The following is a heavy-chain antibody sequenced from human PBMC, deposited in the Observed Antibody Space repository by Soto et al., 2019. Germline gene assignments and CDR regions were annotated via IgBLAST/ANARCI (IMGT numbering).Heavy chain of an antibody. CDR3: ARDGMTTGDT. V-gene: IGHV4-4*07. CDR1: GGSVRSYT. J-gene: IGHJ4*02. CDR2: VFSSVSA. D-gene: IGHD2-21*02. Sequence: SETLSLTCIFSGGSVRSYTWSWVRQPANKGLEWIGRVFSSVSATYNPSLKSRVSISMDTPENRISLKLDSVTAADAGVYFCARDGMTTGDTWGPGTLVTVSS.